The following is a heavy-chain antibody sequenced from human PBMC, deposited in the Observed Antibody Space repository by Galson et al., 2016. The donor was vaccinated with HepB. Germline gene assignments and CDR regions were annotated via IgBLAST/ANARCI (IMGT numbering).Heavy chain of an antibody. CDR1: GLGFSSHD. CDR2: IHYDGIAT. V-gene: IGHV3-33*08. CDR3: ARGAWYGSTETGY. Sequence: SLRLSCAASGLGFSSHDMHWVRQVPVKGLEWVAVIHYDGIATFYADSVKGRFTISRDTSTNTLYLQMNSLTAEDTAVYYCARGAWYGSTETGYWGQGTLVTVSS. D-gene: IGHD3-10*01. J-gene: IGHJ4*02.